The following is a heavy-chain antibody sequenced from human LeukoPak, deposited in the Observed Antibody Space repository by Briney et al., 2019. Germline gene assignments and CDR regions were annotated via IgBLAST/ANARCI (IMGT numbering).Heavy chain of an antibody. V-gene: IGHV3-53*01. CDR1: GFTVSSNY. CDR2: IYSGGST. D-gene: IGHD2-15*01. CDR3: AKDLGCSGGSCYSYYFDY. J-gene: IGHJ4*02. Sequence: GGSLRLSCAASGFTVSSNYMSWVRQAPGKGLEWVSVIYSGGSTYYADSVKGRFTISRDNSKNTLYLQMNSLRAEDTAVYYCAKDLGCSGGSCYSYYFDYWGQGTLVTVSS.